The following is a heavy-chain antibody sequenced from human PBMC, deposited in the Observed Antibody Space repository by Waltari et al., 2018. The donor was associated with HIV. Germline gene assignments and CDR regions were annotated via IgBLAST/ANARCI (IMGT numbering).Heavy chain of an antibody. Sequence: QVQLVQSGAEVKKPGASVKVSCTASGYTFTAYYIHWVRQAPGQGLEWMGWVNPDSGGTKYPQKFKGRVTMTRDTSIKTAYLQLSGLTSDDTALYCCSGGGTILTGYYPSGVSWGQGTPVTVSS. V-gene: IGHV1-2*02. J-gene: IGHJ5*02. CDR3: SGGGTILTGYYPSGVS. CDR2: VNPDSGGT. D-gene: IGHD3-9*01. CDR1: GYTFTAYY.